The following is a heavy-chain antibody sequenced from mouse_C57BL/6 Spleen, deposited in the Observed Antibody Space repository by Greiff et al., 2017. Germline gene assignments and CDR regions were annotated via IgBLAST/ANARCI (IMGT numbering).Heavy chain of an antibody. V-gene: IGHV2-2*01. D-gene: IGHD2-4*01. J-gene: IGHJ4*01. CDR1: GFSLTSYG. CDR3: ARRDYYDYDEEDYYAMDY. Sequence: VKLMESGPGLVQPSQSLSITCTASGFSLTSYGVHWVRQSPGKGLEWLGVIWSGGSTDYNAAFISRLSISKDNSKSQVFFKMNSLQADDTAIYYCARRDYYDYDEEDYYAMDYWGQGTSVTVSA. CDR2: IWSGGST.